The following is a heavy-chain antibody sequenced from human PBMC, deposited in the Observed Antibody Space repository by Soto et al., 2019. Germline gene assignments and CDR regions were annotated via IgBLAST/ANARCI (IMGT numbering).Heavy chain of an antibody. D-gene: IGHD3-16*02. CDR2: ISYDGSDT. Sequence: GGSLRLSCAASEFTFSRHTMHWVRQAPGKGLEWVASISYDGSDTYYADTVKGRFTISRDNSKNTLSVKMDSLKAEDTAVYYCARDRLRLGELSLLGYFDYWGQGTLVTVSS. CDR3: ARDRLRLGELSLLGYFDY. J-gene: IGHJ4*02. CDR1: EFTFSRHT. V-gene: IGHV3-30*04.